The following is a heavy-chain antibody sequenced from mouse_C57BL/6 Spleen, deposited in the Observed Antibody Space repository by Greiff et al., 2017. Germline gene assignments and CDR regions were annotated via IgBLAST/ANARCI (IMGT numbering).Heavy chain of an antibody. J-gene: IGHJ3*01. CDR2: ISSGGDYI. V-gene: IGHV5-9-1*02. CDR1: GFTFSSYA. Sequence: EVKLVESGEGLVKPGGSLKLSCAASGFTFSSYAMSWVRQTPEKRLEWVAYISSGGDYIYYADTVKGRFTISRDNARNTLYLQMSSLKSEDTAMYYCTREGYGSSYPYWGQGTLVTVSA. D-gene: IGHD1-1*01. CDR3: TREGYGSSYPY.